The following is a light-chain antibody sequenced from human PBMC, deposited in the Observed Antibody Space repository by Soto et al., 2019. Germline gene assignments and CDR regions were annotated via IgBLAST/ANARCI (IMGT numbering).Light chain of an antibody. CDR1: QDIGNY. J-gene: IGKJ4*01. V-gene: IGKV1-33*01. CDR3: QQHDSLPLT. CDR2: DAS. Sequence: DIQMTQSPSSLSASVGDRVTVTCRASQDIGNYLGWYQQRLGKAPKLLIYDASYLEAGVPSRFSGSGSGTDFTFTISSLQPEDFATYYCQQHDSLPLTFGGGTKVEMK.